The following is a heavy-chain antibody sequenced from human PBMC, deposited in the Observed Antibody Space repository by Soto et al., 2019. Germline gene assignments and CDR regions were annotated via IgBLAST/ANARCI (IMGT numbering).Heavy chain of an antibody. J-gene: IGHJ3*02. CDR1: GYIFIRYG. CDR3: ARTSYVWGSYRSDDALDI. CDR2: ISAYKGDT. V-gene: IGHV1-18*01. D-gene: IGHD3-16*02. Sequence: ASVKVSCKASGYIFIRYGISWVREAPGQGLEWMGWISAYKGDTNYAQKVQGRVTMTTDTSTSTAYMEVRSLRFDDTALYYCARTSYVWGSYRSDDALDIWGQGTMVTVSS.